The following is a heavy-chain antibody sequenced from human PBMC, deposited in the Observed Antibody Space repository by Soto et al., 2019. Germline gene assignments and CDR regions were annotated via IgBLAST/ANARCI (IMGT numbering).Heavy chain of an antibody. V-gene: IGHV3-7*05. CDR3: ARDVSPGSSSLYLDAFDI. CDR1: GFTLSAYW. CDR2: INRDGSKK. D-gene: IGHD6-13*01. J-gene: IGHJ3*02. Sequence: EVQLEESGGDFVQPGGCLRLSCAASGFTLSAYWMTWVRQAPGKGLEWVANINRDGSKKSYLDSVRGRFTISRDNVGNSLYLQMDSLRADDTALYYCARDVSPGSSSLYLDAFDIWGQGTMVTVSS.